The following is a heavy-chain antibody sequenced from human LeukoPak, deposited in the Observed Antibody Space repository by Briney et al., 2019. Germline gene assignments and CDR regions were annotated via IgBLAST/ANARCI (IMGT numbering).Heavy chain of an antibody. D-gene: IGHD3-3*01. J-gene: IGHJ4*02. CDR2: INHSGST. V-gene: IGHV4-34*01. CDR1: GGSFSGYY. CDR3: ARGPTIFGVVINYFDY. Sequence: PSETLSLTCAVYGGSFSGYYWSWIRQPPGKGLEWIGEINHSGSTNYNPSLKSRVTISVDTSKNQFSLKLSSVTAADTAVYYCARGPTIFGVVINYFDYWAREPWSPSPQ.